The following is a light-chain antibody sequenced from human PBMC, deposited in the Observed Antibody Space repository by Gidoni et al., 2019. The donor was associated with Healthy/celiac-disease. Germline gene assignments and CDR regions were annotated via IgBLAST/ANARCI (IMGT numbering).Light chain of an antibody. Sequence: EIVLTQSPATLSLSQGETATLSCRSSQSVSSYLAWYQQKPGQAPRLLIYDASNRATGIPARFSGSGSGTDFTLTISSREPEDFAVYYCQQRSNWPPLTFGGGTKVEIK. V-gene: IGKV3-11*01. J-gene: IGKJ4*01. CDR2: DAS. CDR3: QQRSNWPPLT. CDR1: QSVSSY.